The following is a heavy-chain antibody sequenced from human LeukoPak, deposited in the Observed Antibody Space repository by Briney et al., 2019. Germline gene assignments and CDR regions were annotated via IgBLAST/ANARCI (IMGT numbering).Heavy chain of an antibody. D-gene: IGHD2-15*01. CDR1: GFTFSSYA. J-gene: IGHJ3*02. V-gene: IGHV3-23*01. Sequence: GGSLRLSCAASGFTFSSYAITWVRQAPGKGLEWVSAISGSGGSTYYADSVKGRFTISRDNSKNTLYLQMNSLRAEDTAVYYCARDQDGDAFDIWGQGTMVTVSS. CDR3: ARDQDGDAFDI. CDR2: ISGSGGST.